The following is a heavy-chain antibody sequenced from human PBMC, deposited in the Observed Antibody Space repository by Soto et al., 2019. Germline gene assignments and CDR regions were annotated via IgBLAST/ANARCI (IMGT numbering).Heavy chain of an antibody. CDR1: GFTFGNFW. CDR2: IGPDGTDI. J-gene: IGHJ6*02. Sequence: GGSLRLSCSDSGFTFGNFWIHWVRQAPGKGLEWVSHIGPDGTDIVYADSVKGRFIISRDNARNTVYLQMNSLEAEDTAVYYCASEAYYFETSSALDVWGQGTTVTVSS. V-gene: IGHV3-74*03. CDR3: ASEAYYFETSSALDV. D-gene: IGHD3-22*01.